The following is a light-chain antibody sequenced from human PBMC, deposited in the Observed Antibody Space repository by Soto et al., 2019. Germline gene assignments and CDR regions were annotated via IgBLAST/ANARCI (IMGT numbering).Light chain of an antibody. CDR1: QSVSSY. V-gene: IGKV3-11*01. CDR2: DAS. J-gene: IGKJ4*01. CDR3: QQHNISPLT. Sequence: EIVLTQSPATLSLSPGERATLSCRASQSVSSYLVWYQQKPGQAPRLLIYDASNRATGIPARFSGSGSETDFTLTITSLEPEDFAVYYCQQHNISPLTFGGGTKVEIK.